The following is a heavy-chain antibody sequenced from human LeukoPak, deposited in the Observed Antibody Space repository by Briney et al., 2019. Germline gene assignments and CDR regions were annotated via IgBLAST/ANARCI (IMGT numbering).Heavy chain of an antibody. D-gene: IGHD2-15*01. J-gene: IGHJ4*02. Sequence: SETLSLTCAVYGGSFSGYYWSWIRQPPGKGLEWIGEINHSGSTNYNPSLKSRVTISVDTSKNQFSLKLSSVAAADTAVYYCARGLSAIVYWGQGTLVTVSS. CDR3: ARGLSAIVY. CDR1: GGSFSGYY. V-gene: IGHV4-34*01. CDR2: INHSGST.